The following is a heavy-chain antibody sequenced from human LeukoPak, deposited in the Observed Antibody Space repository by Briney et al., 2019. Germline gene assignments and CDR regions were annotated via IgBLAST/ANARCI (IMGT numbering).Heavy chain of an antibody. Sequence: SETLSLTCTVSGDSTTTYYWSWIRQAPGKGLECIGYIYVNGDTNQNPSLKGRVTISLDTSKNQFSLRLTSVTAADTAVYYCARGARIFDFWGPGTLVTVSS. CDR3: ARGARIFDF. CDR2: IYVNGDT. CDR1: GDSTTTYY. V-gene: IGHV4-4*09. J-gene: IGHJ4*02. D-gene: IGHD2/OR15-2a*01.